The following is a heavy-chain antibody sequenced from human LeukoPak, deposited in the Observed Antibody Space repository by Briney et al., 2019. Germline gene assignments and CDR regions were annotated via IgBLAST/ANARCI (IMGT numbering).Heavy chain of an antibody. V-gene: IGHV3-48*04. CDR2: IRGSGSGSGSGM. CDR1: GFVFSDYS. Sequence: GGSLRLSCAASGFVFSDYSMNWVRQAPGKGLEWVSNIRGSGSGSGSGMYYADSVKGRFTISRDNAKNSLYLQMSSLRAVDTAVYYCARDLPVAVAGTGYDYWGQGTLVTVSS. J-gene: IGHJ4*02. CDR3: ARDLPVAVAGTGYDY. D-gene: IGHD6-19*01.